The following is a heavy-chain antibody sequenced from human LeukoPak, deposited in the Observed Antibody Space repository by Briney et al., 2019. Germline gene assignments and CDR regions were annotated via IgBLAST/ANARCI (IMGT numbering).Heavy chain of an antibody. CDR2: ISGNGGST. Sequence: PGGSLRLSCAASGFTFSSYDMSWVRQAPGKGLEWVSSISGNGGSTYYADSVKGRFTISRDNPKNTLFLQMNSLRAEDTAVYYCANSPSEWLRKYWGQGTLVTVSS. D-gene: IGHD3-3*01. V-gene: IGHV3-23*01. J-gene: IGHJ4*02. CDR1: GFTFSSYD. CDR3: ANSPSEWLRKY.